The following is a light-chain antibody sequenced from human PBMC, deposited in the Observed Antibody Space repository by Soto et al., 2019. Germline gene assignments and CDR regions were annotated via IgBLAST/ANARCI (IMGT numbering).Light chain of an antibody. CDR3: QQYGSSPTT. Sequence: EIVLTQSPGTLSSSPGERATLSCRASQSISSSYLAWYQQKPGQAPRLLIYGASSRATGIPDRFSGSGSGTDFTLTISRLEPEDLAVYYCQQYGSSPTTFGQGTRLEIK. CDR1: QSISSSY. J-gene: IGKJ5*01. CDR2: GAS. V-gene: IGKV3-20*01.